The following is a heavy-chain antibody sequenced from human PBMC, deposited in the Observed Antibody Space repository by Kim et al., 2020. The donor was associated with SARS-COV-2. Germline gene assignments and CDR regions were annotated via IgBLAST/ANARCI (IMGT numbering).Heavy chain of an antibody. J-gene: IGHJ1*01. CDR1: GGSISSSTYY. Sequence: SDTLSLTCTVSGGSISSSTYYWGWIRQPPGNGLEWIGSIYDNGNTYYNPSLKSRVTISADTSKNQFPLRLTSVTAADTAVYYCARDILRSMGSYELWGQG. CDR2: IYDNGNT. CDR3: ARDILRSMGSYEL. D-gene: IGHD3-10*01. V-gene: IGHV4-39*06.